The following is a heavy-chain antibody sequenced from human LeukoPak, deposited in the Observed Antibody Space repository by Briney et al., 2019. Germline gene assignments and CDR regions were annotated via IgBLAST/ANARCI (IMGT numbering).Heavy chain of an antibody. V-gene: IGHV3-30*02. CDR1: GFTFSSYG. Sequence: GGSLRLSCAASGFTFSSYGMHWVRQAPGKGLEWVAFIRYDGSNKYYADSVKGRFTISRDNSKNTLYLQMNSLRAEDTAVYYCAKDYTVLEWLLFDYWGQGTLVTVSS. J-gene: IGHJ4*02. D-gene: IGHD3-3*01. CDR2: IRYDGSNK. CDR3: AKDYTVLEWLLFDY.